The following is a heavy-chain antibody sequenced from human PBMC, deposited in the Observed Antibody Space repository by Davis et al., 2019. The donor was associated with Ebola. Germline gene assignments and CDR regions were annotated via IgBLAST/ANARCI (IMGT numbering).Heavy chain of an antibody. D-gene: IGHD4-17*01. CDR2: IYTGDNT. CDR1: GFTVSNSY. Sequence: GESLKISCAASGFTVSNSYMNWVRQAPGKGLEWVSTIYTGDNTYFADSVKGRFTISRDNSKNTLHLQMNSLRAEDAAVYYCARHDYGDSHFDYWGQGTLVTVSS. CDR3: ARHDYGDSHFDY. J-gene: IGHJ4*02. V-gene: IGHV3-53*01.